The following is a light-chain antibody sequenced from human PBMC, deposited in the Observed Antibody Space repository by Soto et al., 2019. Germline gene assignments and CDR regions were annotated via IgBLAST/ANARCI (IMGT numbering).Light chain of an antibody. V-gene: IGKV1-6*01. J-gene: IGKJ2*01. Sequence: AIQMTQSPSSLSASVGDRVTITCRASQGIRNDLGWYQQKPGKAPKLLIYAASSLQSGVPSRFSVSGSCTDFTLTISSLQPEDFATYYCLQDYNFPYTFGQGTKLEIK. CDR1: QGIRND. CDR2: AAS. CDR3: LQDYNFPYT.